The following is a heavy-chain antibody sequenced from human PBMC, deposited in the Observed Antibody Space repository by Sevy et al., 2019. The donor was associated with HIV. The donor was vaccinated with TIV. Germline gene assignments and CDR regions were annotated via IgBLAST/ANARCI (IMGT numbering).Heavy chain of an antibody. J-gene: IGHJ4*02. CDR3: ARQGGIVDRAFDL. D-gene: IGHD2-21*01. V-gene: IGHV4-39*01. Sequence: ETLSLTCTVSGGSISSSAYYWGWIRQPPGKGLEWIGNIYYSGSADYNPSLKSRVTISVDTSKNQFSLKLNSVTAADTAIYYCARQGGIVDRAFDLWGQGTLVTVSS. CDR2: IYYSGSA. CDR1: GGSISSSAYY.